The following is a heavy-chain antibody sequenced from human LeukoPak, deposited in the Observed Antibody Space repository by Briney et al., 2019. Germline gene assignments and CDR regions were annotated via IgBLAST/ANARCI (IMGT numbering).Heavy chain of an antibody. CDR1: GGTFSSYA. D-gene: IGHD3-3*01. Sequence: ASVKVSCKASGGTFSSYAISWVRQAPGQGLEWMGGIIPIFGTANYAQKFQGRVTITTDESTSTAYMELSSLRSEDTAVYYCAREMGLESRWTRYNWFDPWGQGTLVTVSS. CDR3: AREMGLESRWTRYNWFDP. V-gene: IGHV1-69*05. J-gene: IGHJ5*02. CDR2: IIPIFGTA.